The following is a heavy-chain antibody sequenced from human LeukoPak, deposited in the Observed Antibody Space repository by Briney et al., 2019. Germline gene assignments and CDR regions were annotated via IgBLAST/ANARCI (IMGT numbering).Heavy chain of an antibody. Sequence: GRSLRLSCAASGFTFSSYAMRWVRQAPGKGMEWVANIKQEGSEKYYVDSVTGRFTISRDNAKNSLYLQMNSLRAEDTAVYYCARDQSGGSPFNDYWGQGTLVTVSS. V-gene: IGHV3-7*01. CDR3: ARDQSGGSPFNDY. CDR1: GFTFSSYA. J-gene: IGHJ4*02. D-gene: IGHD1-26*01. CDR2: IKQEGSEK.